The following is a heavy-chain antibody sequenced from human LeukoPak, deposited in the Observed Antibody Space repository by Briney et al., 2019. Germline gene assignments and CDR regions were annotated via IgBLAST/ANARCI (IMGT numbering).Heavy chain of an antibody. CDR3: ARGYCSGGSCYPVWLDP. CDR1: GFTVSTSY. V-gene: IGHV3-53*01. D-gene: IGHD2-15*01. Sequence: GGSLRLSCAASGFTVSTSYMSWVRLAPGKGLEWVSVIYTGGSTYYADSVKGRFTISRDNSKNTLYLQMNSLRAEDTAAYYCARGYCSGGSCYPVWLDPWGQGALVTVSS. CDR2: IYTGGST. J-gene: IGHJ5*02.